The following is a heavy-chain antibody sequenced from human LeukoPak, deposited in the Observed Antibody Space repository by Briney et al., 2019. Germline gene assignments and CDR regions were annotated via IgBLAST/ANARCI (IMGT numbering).Heavy chain of an antibody. CDR2: IYYSGST. CDR1: GGSISSYY. J-gene: IGHJ4*01. Sequence: PSETLSLACTVSGGSISSYYWSWIRQPPEKGLEWIGCIYYSGSTNYNPSLKSRVTISVDTSKNQFSLKLSSVTAADTAMYYCARHGGSDYRWTSDYWGHGTLVTVSS. D-gene: IGHD3-16*01. CDR3: ARHGGSDYRWTSDY. V-gene: IGHV4-59*08.